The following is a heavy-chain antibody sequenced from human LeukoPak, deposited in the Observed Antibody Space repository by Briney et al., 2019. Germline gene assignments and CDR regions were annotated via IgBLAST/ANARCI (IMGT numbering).Heavy chain of an antibody. Sequence: GESLKISCKGSGYSFTSYWIGLVRQMPGKGLEWMVIIYPGDSDTRYSPSFQGQVTISADKSISTAYLQWSSLKASDTAMYYCARHGRIQLWLRRSDYYYGMDVWGQGTTVTVSS. CDR3: ARHGRIQLWLRRSDYYYGMDV. CDR2: IYPGDSDT. CDR1: GYSFTSYW. V-gene: IGHV5-51*01. J-gene: IGHJ6*02. D-gene: IGHD5-18*01.